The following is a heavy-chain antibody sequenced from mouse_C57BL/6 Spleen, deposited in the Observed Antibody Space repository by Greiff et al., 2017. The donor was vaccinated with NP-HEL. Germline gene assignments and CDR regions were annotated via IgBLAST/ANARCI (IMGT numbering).Heavy chain of an antibody. J-gene: IGHJ2*01. Sequence: EVKLVESGGGLVQPGGSLSLSCAASGFTFTDYYMSWVRQPPGKALEWLGFIRNKANGYTTEYSASVKGRFTISRDNSQCILYLQMNALRAEDSATYYCARYGNFVDYWGQGTTLTVSS. V-gene: IGHV7-3*01. CDR2: IRNKANGYTT. CDR1: GFTFTDYY. D-gene: IGHD2-1*01. CDR3: ARYGNFVDY.